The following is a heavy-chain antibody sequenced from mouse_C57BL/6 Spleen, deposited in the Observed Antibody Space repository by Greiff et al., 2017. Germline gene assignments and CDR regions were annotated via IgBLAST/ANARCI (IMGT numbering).Heavy chain of an antibody. V-gene: IGHV1-59*01. J-gene: IGHJ2*01. D-gene: IGHD2-5*01. CDR1: GYTFTSYW. CDR3: ARSYSNYAGYFDY. Sequence: QVQLQQPGAELVRPGTSVKLSCKASGYTFTSYWMHWVKQRPGQGLEWIGVIDPSDSYTNYNQKFKGKATLTVDTSSSTAYMQLSSLTSEDSAVYYCARSYSNYAGYFDYWGQGTTLTVSS. CDR2: IDPSDSYT.